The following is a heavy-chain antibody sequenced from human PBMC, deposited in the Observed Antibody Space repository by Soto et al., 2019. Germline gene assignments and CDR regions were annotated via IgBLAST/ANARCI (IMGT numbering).Heavy chain of an antibody. CDR1: GFTVNSNY. CDR3: ATLTKYDILTGFYPC. J-gene: IGHJ4*02. Sequence: EVQLVESGGGLVQPGGSLRLSCAASGFTVNSNYMRWVRQAPGKGLEWVSVIYSDGSTYYADSVKGRFIISRDNSNNTLYFQMNSLRAEDTAVYYCATLTKYDILTGFYPCWGQGTVVIVSS. D-gene: IGHD3-9*01. V-gene: IGHV3-66*01. CDR2: IYSDGST.